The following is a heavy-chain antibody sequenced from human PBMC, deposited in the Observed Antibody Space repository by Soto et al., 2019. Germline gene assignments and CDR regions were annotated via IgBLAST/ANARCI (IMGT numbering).Heavy chain of an antibody. CDR1: GFTFSSYG. J-gene: IGHJ4*02. V-gene: IGHV3-30*18. D-gene: IGHD6-13*01. CDR3: AKVSAPGYSSRPENYFDY. CDR2: ISYDGSNK. Sequence: GGSLRLSCAASGFTFSSYGMHWVRQAPGKGLEWVAVISYDGSNKYYADSVKGRFTISRDNSKNTLYLQMNSLRAEDTAVYYCAKVSAPGYSSRPENYFDYWGQGTLVTVSS.